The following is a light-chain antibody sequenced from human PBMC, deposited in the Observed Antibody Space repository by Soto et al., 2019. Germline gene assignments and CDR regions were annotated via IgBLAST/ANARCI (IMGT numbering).Light chain of an antibody. CDR3: CSYSGSSFYV. V-gene: IGLV2-23*02. CDR1: SSDVGSYNL. CDR2: EVS. Sequence: QSVLTQPASVSGSPGQSITISCTGTSSDVGSYNLVSWYQQHPGKAPKLMIYEVSKRPSGVSNRFSGSKSGNTASLTISGLQAEYEADYYSCSYSGSSFYVFGTGTMVTVL. J-gene: IGLJ1*01.